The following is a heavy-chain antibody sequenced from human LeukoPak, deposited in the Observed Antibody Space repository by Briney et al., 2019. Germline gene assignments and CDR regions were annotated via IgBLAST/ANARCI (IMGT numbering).Heavy chain of an antibody. CDR3: ARDWDTDYSYDYYMDV. CDR2: ISGSGNVI. J-gene: IGHJ6*03. Sequence: PGGSLRLSCAASGFTFSSYEMNWVRQAPGKGLEWVSYISGSGNVIYYADSVKGRFTISRDNAKNSLYLQMNSLRAEDTAVYYCARDWDTDYSYDYYMDVWGKGTRVTVSS. V-gene: IGHV3-48*03. D-gene: IGHD5-18*01. CDR1: GFTFSSYE.